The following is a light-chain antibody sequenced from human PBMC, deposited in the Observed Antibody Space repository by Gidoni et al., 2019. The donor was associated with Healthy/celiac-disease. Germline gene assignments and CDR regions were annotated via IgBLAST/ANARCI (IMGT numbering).Light chain of an antibody. V-gene: IGKV3-11*01. CDR1: QSVSSY. CDR3: QQRSN. J-gene: IGKJ3*01. CDR2: DAS. Sequence: EIVLTQSPATLSLSPGERATLSCRASQSVSSYLAWYQQKPGQAPRLLIYDASNRATGIPARFSGSGSATDFTLTISSLEPEDFAVYYCQQRSNFGPGTKVDIK.